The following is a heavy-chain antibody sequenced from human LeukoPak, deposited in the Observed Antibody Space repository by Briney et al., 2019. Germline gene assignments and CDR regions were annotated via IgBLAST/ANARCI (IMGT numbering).Heavy chain of an antibody. CDR2: ISGSGGST. CDR3: ATGGIYTGDWFDP. J-gene: IGHJ5*02. CDR1: GFTFSSYA. V-gene: IGHV3-23*01. Sequence: PGGSLRLSCAASGFTFSSYATSWVRQAPGKGLEWVSAISGSGGSTYYADSVKGRFTISRDNSKNTLYLQMNSLRAEDTAVYYCATGGIYTGDWFDPWGQGTLVTVSS. D-gene: IGHD6-13*01.